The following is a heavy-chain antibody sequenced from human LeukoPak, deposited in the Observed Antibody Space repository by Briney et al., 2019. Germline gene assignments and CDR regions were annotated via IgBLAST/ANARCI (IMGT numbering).Heavy chain of an antibody. CDR1: GFTFSSYG. D-gene: IGHD3-16*01. CDR3: AKDRFGCVDY. V-gene: IGHV3-30*18. CDR2: ISYDGSNK. J-gene: IGHJ4*02. Sequence: GGSLRLSCAASGFTFSSYGMHWVRQAPGKGLEWVAVISYDGSNKYYADSVKGRFTISRDNSKNTPYLQMNSLRAEDTAVYCCAKDRFGCVDYWGQGTLVTVSS.